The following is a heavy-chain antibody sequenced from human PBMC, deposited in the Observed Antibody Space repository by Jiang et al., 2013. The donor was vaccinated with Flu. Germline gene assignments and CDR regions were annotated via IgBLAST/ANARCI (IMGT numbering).Heavy chain of an antibody. D-gene: IGHD2-2*02. CDR2: IRHVGTP. CDR3: ARVGYTTTQNWFDP. J-gene: IGHJ5*02. CDR1: GTSVVSTHW. V-gene: IGHV4-4*02. Sequence: SLTCGVSGTSVVSTHWWSWVRQPPGKGLEWVGDIRHVGTPKYNPSLKSRLIISIDSSKNQFSLTLYSVTAADTAVYYCARVGYTTTQNWFDPWGQGTLVTVSS.